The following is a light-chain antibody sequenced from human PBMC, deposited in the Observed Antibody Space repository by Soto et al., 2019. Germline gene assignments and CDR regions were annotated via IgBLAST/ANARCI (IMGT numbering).Light chain of an antibody. V-gene: IGLV2-14*01. CDR1: SSAVGGYSY. Sequence: QSALTQPASVSGSPGQSITISCTGTSSAVGGYSYVSWYQQHPGQTPKLMIYEVSNRPSGVSHRFSGSKSGNTASLTISGLQTADEADYYCCSFSSVTREVFGGGTKLTVL. J-gene: IGLJ2*01. CDR3: CSFSSVTREV. CDR2: EVS.